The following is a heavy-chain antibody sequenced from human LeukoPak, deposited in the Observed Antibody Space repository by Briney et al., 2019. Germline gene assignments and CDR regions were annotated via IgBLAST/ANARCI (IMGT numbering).Heavy chain of an antibody. CDR1: GFNFSSYW. J-gene: IGHJ4*02. Sequence: GGSLRLSCAASGFNFSSYWMSWVRQAPGKGLEWVANIKQDGSEKYYVDSVKGRFTISRDNAKNSLYLQMNSLRAEDTAVYYCARSYYAKEGVDYWGQGTLVTVSS. CDR2: IKQDGSEK. CDR3: ARSYYAKEGVDY. D-gene: IGHD3-3*01. V-gene: IGHV3-7*01.